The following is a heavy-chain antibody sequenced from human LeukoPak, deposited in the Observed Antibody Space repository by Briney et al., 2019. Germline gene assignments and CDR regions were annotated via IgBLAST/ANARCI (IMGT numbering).Heavy chain of an antibody. CDR2: INHSGST. CDR1: GGSFNGYY. J-gene: IGHJ4*02. CDR3: ARGQLRLSN. D-gene: IGHD6-25*01. V-gene: IGHV4-34*01. Sequence: PSETLSLTCAVYGGSFNGYYWTWIRQPPGKGLEWIGEINHSGSTDYNPSLKSRVTISVDTSKDQFSLKLNSVTAADTAVYYCARGQLRLSNWGQGSLVIVSS.